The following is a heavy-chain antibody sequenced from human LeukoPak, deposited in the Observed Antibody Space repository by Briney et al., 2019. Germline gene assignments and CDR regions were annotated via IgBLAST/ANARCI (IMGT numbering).Heavy chain of an antibody. Sequence: PSETLSLTCTVSGYSISSGYYWGWIRQPPGKGLEWIGSIYHSGSTYYNPSLKSRVTISVDTSKNQFSLKLSSVTAADTAVYYCARITTVTTQSRDAFDIWGQGTMVTVSS. CDR3: ARITTVTTQSRDAFDI. J-gene: IGHJ3*02. V-gene: IGHV4-38-2*02. CDR2: IYHSGST. D-gene: IGHD4-17*01. CDR1: GYSISSGYY.